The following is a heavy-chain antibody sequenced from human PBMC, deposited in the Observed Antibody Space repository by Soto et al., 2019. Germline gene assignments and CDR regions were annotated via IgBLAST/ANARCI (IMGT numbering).Heavy chain of an antibody. J-gene: IGHJ4*02. V-gene: IGHV6-1*01. CDR2: TFYRSKWYT. CDR3: ARLMVVPYFFDS. D-gene: IGHD2-8*01. Sequence: SQTLSLTCAISGDSVSSNSATWHWIRQSPSRGLEWLGRTFYRSKWYTDYALSMKSRMTINPDTSKNQFSLHLNSVTPEDTAVYYCARLMVVPYFFDSWGQGTLVTISS. CDR1: GDSVSSNSAT.